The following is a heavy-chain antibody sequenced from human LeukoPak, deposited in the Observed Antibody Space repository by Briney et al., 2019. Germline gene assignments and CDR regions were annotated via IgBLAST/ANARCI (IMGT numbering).Heavy chain of an antibody. CDR3: ARGSGWYFY. CDR2: IYYSGSA. Sequence: SETLSLTCTVSGGSISSYYLSWIRQPPGKGLEWVGYIYYSGSANYNPSLKSRVTISVDTCKNQFSLKLSSVTAADTAVYFCARGSGWYFYWGQGTLVTVSS. V-gene: IGHV4-59*01. J-gene: IGHJ4*02. CDR1: GGSISSYY. D-gene: IGHD6-19*01.